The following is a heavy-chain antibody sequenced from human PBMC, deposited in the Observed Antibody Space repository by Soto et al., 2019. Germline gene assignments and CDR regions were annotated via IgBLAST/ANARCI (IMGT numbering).Heavy chain of an antibody. D-gene: IGHD1-26*01. CDR2: ISYDGSNR. V-gene: IGHV3-30*18. Sequence: GSLRLSCAASGFTFSSYGMNWVGQAPGRGLDWVAVISYDGSNRYYADSVKGLFTISIDNSKNTLYRQMNSLRAEDTAVYYCAKSEVGATADDAFDIWGQGTMVTVSS. J-gene: IGHJ3*02. CDR1: GFTFSSYG. CDR3: AKSEVGATADDAFDI.